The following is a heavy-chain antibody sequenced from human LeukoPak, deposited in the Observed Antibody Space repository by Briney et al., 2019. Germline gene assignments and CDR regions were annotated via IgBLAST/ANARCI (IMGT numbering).Heavy chain of an antibody. CDR1: GFGASDNY. Sequence: WGSLRLSCAASGFGASDNYMSWVRQAPGKGLEWLSLIYSGGTTYYADSVKGRFTISGDSSKNTLYLQMNSLRAEDTAVYYCASTFWDVKNFNYYMDVWGRGTTVTISS. J-gene: IGHJ6*03. V-gene: IGHV3-53*01. D-gene: IGHD3-16*01. CDR2: IYSGGTT. CDR3: ASTFWDVKNFNYYMDV.